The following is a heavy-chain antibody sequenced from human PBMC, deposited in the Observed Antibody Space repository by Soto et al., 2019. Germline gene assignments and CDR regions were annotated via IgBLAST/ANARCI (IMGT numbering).Heavy chain of an antibody. J-gene: IGHJ2*01. Sequence: QVQLVQSGAEVKKPGSSVKVSCKASGGTFSSYTISWVRQAPGQGLEWMGRIIPILGIANYAQKFQGRVTITADKSTSTAYMELSSLRSEDTAVYYCARGEGSGGYDLYCDLWGRGTLVTVAS. CDR1: GGTFSSYT. CDR2: IIPILGIA. CDR3: ARGEGSGGYDLYCDL. V-gene: IGHV1-69*02. D-gene: IGHD6-19*01.